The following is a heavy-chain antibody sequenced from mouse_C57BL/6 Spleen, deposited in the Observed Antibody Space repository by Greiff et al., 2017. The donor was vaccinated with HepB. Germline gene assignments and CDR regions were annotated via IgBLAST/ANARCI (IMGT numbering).Heavy chain of an antibody. CDR3: ARRSEVGV. CDR2: ISSGSSTI. V-gene: IGHV5-17*01. D-gene: IGHD1-1*01. Sequence: EVKVVESGGGLVKPGGSLKLSCAASGFTFSDYGMHWVRQAPEKGLEWVAYISSGSSTIYYADTVKGRFTISRDNAKKHRFLRMTSLRSADTAMYYCARRSEVGVWGTATTVSVAT. CDR1: GFTFSDYG. J-gene: IGHJ1*03.